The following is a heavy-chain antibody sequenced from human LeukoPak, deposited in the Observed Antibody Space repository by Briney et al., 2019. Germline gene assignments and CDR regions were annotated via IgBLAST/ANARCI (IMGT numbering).Heavy chain of an antibody. CDR3: AELGITMIGGV. CDR2: ISSSGSTI. V-gene: IGHV3-48*04. J-gene: IGHJ6*04. CDR1: GFTFSSYG. D-gene: IGHD3-10*02. Sequence: GGSLRLSCAASGFTFSSYGMSWVRQAPGKGLEWVSYISSSGSTIYYADSVKGRFTISRDNAKNSLYLQMNSLRAEDTAVYYCAELGITMIGGVRGKGTTVTISS.